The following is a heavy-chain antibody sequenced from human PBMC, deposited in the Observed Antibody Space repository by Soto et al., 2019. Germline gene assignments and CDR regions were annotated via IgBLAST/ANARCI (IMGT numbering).Heavy chain of an antibody. V-gene: IGHV3-21*01. Sequence: VGSLRLSCAASGFTFSSYSMNWVRQAPGKGLEWVSSISSSSSYIYYADSVKGRFTISRDNAKNSLYLQMNSLRAEDTAVYYCARVVRAKYCSSTSCYTAGWFDPWGQGTLVTVSS. D-gene: IGHD2-2*02. CDR3: ARVVRAKYCSSTSCYTAGWFDP. CDR2: ISSSSSYI. CDR1: GFTFSSYS. J-gene: IGHJ5*02.